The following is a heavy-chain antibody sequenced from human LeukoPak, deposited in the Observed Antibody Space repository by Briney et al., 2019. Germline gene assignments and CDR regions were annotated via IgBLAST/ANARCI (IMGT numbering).Heavy chain of an antibody. CDR3: ARDGSSYSSGWHDAFDI. Sequence: ASVKVSCKASGYTFTSYGLSWVRQAPGQGLEWMGWISGYNGDTNYAQKLQGRVTMTTDTSTSTAYMELRSLRFDDTAVYYCARDGSSYSSGWHDAFDIWGQGTMVTVSS. CDR2: ISGYNGDT. D-gene: IGHD6-19*01. CDR1: GYTFTSYG. V-gene: IGHV1-18*01. J-gene: IGHJ3*02.